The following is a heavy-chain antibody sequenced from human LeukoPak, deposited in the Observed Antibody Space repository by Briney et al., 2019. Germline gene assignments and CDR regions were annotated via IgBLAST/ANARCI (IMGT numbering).Heavy chain of an antibody. CDR1: GGSISSYY. V-gene: IGHV4-4*07. D-gene: IGHD2-21*01. CDR3: ARDHGRYCGADCPSFDY. CDR2: IYTSGST. J-gene: IGHJ4*02. Sequence: PSETLSLTCTVSGGSISSYYWRWIRQPAGKELEWIGRIYTSGSTNYNPSLKSRVTMSVDTSKNQFSLKLSSVTAADTAVYYCARDHGRYCGADCPSFDYWGQGTLVTVSS.